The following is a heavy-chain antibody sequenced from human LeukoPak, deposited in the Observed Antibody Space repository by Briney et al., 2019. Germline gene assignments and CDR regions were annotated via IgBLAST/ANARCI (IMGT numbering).Heavy chain of an antibody. CDR1: GGTFSSYA. V-gene: IGHV1-69*13. CDR2: IILIFGTA. J-gene: IGHJ6*02. Sequence: SVKVSCKASGGTFSSYAISWVRQAPGQGLEWMGGIILIFGTANYAQKFQGRVTITADESTSTAYMELSSLRSEDTAVYYCARDGWSGYFMSPSYYYYGMDVWGQGTTVTVSS. CDR3: ARDGWSGYFMSPSYYYYGMDV. D-gene: IGHD3-3*01.